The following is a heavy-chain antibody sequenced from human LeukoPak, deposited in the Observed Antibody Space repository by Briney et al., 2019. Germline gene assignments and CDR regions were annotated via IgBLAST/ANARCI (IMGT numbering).Heavy chain of an antibody. Sequence: SGGSLRLSCAASGFTFNKYGIHWVRQAPGKGLEWVAFIRYDGSNKYYADSVKGRFTISRDNSKNTLYLQMNSLRAEDTAVYYCAKDRCSNGIGCYYYYMDVWGKGTTVTISS. CDR3: AKDRCSNGIGCYYYYMDV. CDR2: IRYDGSNK. D-gene: IGHD2-8*01. V-gene: IGHV3-30*02. J-gene: IGHJ6*03. CDR1: GFTFNKYG.